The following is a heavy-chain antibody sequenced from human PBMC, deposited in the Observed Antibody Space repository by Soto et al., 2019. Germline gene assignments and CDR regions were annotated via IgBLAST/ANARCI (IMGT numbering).Heavy chain of an antibody. J-gene: IGHJ5*01. Sequence: EVQLLESGGGLLQPGRSLRLSCAASGFTFSNYGMNWVRQAPGKGLEWVSGISTNGDTANYADSVKGRFTISRDNSKNALYMQMNGLRPEDTAVYYCAKDLSRWPHYAFDSWGQGTLVTVSS. V-gene: IGHV3-23*01. CDR1: GFTFSNYG. D-gene: IGHD4-17*01. CDR2: ISTNGDTA. CDR3: AKDLSRWPHYAFDS.